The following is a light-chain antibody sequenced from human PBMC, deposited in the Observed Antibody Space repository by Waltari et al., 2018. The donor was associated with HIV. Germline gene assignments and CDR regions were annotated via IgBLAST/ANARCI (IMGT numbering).Light chain of an antibody. CDR1: KLGDKY. Sequence: SYELTQPPSVSVSPGQTASIPCSGDKLGDKYACWYQQKPGQSPVLVIDQDSKRPSGIPERFSGSNSGNTATLTISGTQAMDEADYYCQAWDSSTGVFGGGTKLTVL. J-gene: IGLJ2*01. V-gene: IGLV3-1*01. CDR3: QAWDSSTGV. CDR2: QDS.